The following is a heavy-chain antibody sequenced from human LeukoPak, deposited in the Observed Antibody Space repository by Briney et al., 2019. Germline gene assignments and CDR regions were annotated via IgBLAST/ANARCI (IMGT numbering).Heavy chain of an antibody. D-gene: IGHD1-1*01. V-gene: IGHV4-39*07. CDR2: IHYSGST. CDR3: AAETTTFAS. Sequence: TSETLSLTCTVSGGSISTYYWAWIRQPPGKGLEWIATIHYSGSTFYNPSLESRVTISLDTSRNQFYLKLISVSAADTAVYYCAAETTTFASWGVGNLVTVSS. J-gene: IGHJ4*02. CDR1: GGSISTYY.